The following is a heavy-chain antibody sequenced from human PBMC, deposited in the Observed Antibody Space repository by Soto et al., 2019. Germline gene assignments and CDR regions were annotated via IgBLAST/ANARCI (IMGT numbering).Heavy chain of an antibody. J-gene: IGHJ6*02. V-gene: IGHV1-18*01. CDR2: ISAYNGNT. CDR1: GYTFTSYG. D-gene: IGHD2-15*01. Sequence: ASVKVSCKASGYTFTSYGISWVRQAPGQGLEWMGWISAYNGNTNYAQKLQGRVTMTTDTSTSTAYMELRSLRSDDTAVYYCARDAYIVVVVAATPDYYYGMDVWGQGTTVTVSS. CDR3: ARDAYIVVVVAATPDYYYGMDV.